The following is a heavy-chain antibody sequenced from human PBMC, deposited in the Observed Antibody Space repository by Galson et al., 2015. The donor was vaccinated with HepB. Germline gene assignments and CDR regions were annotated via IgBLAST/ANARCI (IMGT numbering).Heavy chain of an antibody. CDR2: IWYDGSQK. J-gene: IGHJ6*02. D-gene: IGHD2-21*01. Sequence: SLRLSCAASGFTFINYDFSWVRQAPGKGLEWVAVIWYDGSQKYYADSVRGRFTISRDNSNNTVHLQTNSLRVEDTAVYYCVSACGGDCYGLDVWGQGTTVTVSS. CDR3: VSACGGDCYGLDV. CDR1: GFTFINYD. V-gene: IGHV3-33*08.